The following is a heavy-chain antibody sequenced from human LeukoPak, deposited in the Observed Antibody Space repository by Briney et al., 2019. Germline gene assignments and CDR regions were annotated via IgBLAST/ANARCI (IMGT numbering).Heavy chain of an antibody. CDR3: ARVNYGSGSYPRYYFDY. J-gene: IGHJ4*02. Sequence: PGGSLRLSCTASRFIFSDYYMSWIRQAPGKGLEWVSYISSSGTTKNYADSVKGRFTISRDDSKNTLYLQMNSLRAEDTAVYYCARVNYGSGSYPRYYFDYWGQGTLVTVSS. D-gene: IGHD3-10*01. CDR1: RFIFSDYY. CDR2: ISSSGTTK. V-gene: IGHV3-11*01.